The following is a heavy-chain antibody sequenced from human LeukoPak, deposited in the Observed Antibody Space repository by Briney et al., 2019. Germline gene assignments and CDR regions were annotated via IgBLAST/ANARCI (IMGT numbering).Heavy chain of an antibody. V-gene: IGHV5-51*01. CDR3: ARSPYDSSGVDY. CDR1: GYSFTSYW. CDR2: IYPGDSDT. D-gene: IGHD3-22*01. Sequence: GESLKISCQASGYSFTSYWIGWVRQMPGIGLEWMGLIYPGDSDTRYSPSFQGQVTISADKSISTAYLQWSSLKASDTAMYYCARSPYDSSGVDYWGQGTLVTVSS. J-gene: IGHJ4*02.